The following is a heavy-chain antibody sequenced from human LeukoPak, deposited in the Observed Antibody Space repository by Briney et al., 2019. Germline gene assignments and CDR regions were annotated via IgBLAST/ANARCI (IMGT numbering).Heavy chain of an antibody. CDR2: ISSASRTI. D-gene: IGHD6-6*01. CDR3: VRDPQLVNNYLNYYMDV. J-gene: IGHJ6*03. V-gene: IGHV3-48*01. CDR1: GFTLNRHS. Sequence: GGSLRLSCVGSGFTLNRHSMNWVRQAPGKGPEWISYISSASRTIFYADSVRGRFTVSRDNAKNSLYLQMHSLRAEDTAVYFCVRDPQLVNNYLNYYMDVWGKGTTVIVSS.